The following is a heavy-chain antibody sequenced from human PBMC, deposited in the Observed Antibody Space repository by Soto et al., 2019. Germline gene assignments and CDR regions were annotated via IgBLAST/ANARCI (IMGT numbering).Heavy chain of an antibody. CDR2: IIPIFGTA. Sequence: SLKVSCKASGGTFSSYAISWVGQAPGQGLEWMGGIIPIFGTANYAQKFQGRVTITADKSTSTAYMELSSLRSEDTAVYYCARGPYDADSSGYYYDFFDYWGQGTLVTVSS. D-gene: IGHD3-22*01. J-gene: IGHJ4*02. CDR3: ARGPYDADSSGYYYDFFDY. CDR1: GGTFSSYA. V-gene: IGHV1-69*06.